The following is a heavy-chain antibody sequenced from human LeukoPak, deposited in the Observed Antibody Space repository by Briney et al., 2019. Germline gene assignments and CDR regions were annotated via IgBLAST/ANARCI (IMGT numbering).Heavy chain of an antibody. Sequence: PGGSLRLSCAASGFTFSSYSMNWVRQAPGKGLEWVSSISSSSSYIYYADSVKSRFTISRDNAKNSLYLQMNSLRAEDTAVYYCARAGQLWLYGDFDYWGQGTLVTVSS. V-gene: IGHV3-21*01. CDR2: ISSSSSYI. D-gene: IGHD5-18*01. CDR1: GFTFSSYS. CDR3: ARAGQLWLYGDFDY. J-gene: IGHJ4*02.